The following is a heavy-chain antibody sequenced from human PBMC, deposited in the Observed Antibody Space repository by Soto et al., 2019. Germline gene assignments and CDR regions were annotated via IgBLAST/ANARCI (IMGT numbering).Heavy chain of an antibody. CDR3: ARDQGGQSGNFIFDN. V-gene: IGHV3-33*01. CDR1: GFSFSDYV. Sequence: PGGFLRLSCTASGFSFSDYVMHWVRQPPGKGLEWVAVIWWHGRDIFYEGSVKGRFTISRDNSKNTLYLQMNSLRVEDTAVYYCARDQGGQSGNFIFDNWGQGTLVTVSS. J-gene: IGHJ4*02. CDR2: IWWHGRDI. D-gene: IGHD1-26*01.